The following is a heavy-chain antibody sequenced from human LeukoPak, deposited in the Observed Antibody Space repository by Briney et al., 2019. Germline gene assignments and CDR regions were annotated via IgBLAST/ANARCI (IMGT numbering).Heavy chain of an antibody. J-gene: IGHJ4*02. CDR3: AKRQYYYDNSAALDY. CDR2: ISGSGGST. Sequence: GGSLRLSCAASGFTFSSYAMNWVRQAPGKGLEWVSAISGSGGSTYYADSVKGRFTISRDNSKNTLYLQLNSLRAEDTAVYYCAKRQYYYDNSAALDYWGRGTLVTVSS. D-gene: IGHD3-22*01. V-gene: IGHV3-23*01. CDR1: GFTFSSYA.